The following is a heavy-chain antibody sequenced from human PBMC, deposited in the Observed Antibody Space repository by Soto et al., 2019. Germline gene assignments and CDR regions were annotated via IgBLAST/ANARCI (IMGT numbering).Heavy chain of an antibody. CDR1: GFTFSSYL. D-gene: IGHD5-18*01. J-gene: IGHJ6*02. V-gene: IGHV3-74*01. CDR3: AREYSYHMDV. CDR2: IDTDGSRT. Sequence: GGSLRLSCAASGFTFSSYLMHWVRQAPGEGLVWVSRIDTDGSRTIYAVSVKGRFTISRDNAKNTLYLQMNSLRAEDTAVYYCAREYSYHMDVWGQGTTVTVSS.